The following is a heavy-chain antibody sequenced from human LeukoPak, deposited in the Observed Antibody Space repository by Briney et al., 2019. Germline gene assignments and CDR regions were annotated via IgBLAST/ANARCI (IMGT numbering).Heavy chain of an antibody. CDR2: IIHIFGTA. CDR1: GGTFSSYA. V-gene: IGHV1-69*06. Sequence: SVKVSCKASGGTFSSYAISWVRQAPGQGLEWMGGIIHIFGTANYAQKFQGRVTITADKSTSTAYMELSSLRSEDTAVYYCATSPSDIVVVPDREPYYYGMDVWGKGTTVTVSS. CDR3: ATSPSDIVVVPDREPYYYGMDV. D-gene: IGHD2-2*01. J-gene: IGHJ6*04.